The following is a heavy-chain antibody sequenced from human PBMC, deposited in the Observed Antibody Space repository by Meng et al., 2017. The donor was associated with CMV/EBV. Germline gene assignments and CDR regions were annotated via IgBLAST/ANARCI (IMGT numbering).Heavy chain of an antibody. J-gene: IGHJ4*02. Sequence: GGSLRLSCAASGFTFSSYGMHWVRQAPGKGLEWVSAISGSGGSTYYADSVKGRFTISRDNSKNTLYLQMNSLRAEDTAVYYCAKFRGYSSSWSFWFDYWGQGTLVTVSS. D-gene: IGHD6-13*01. CDR1: GFTFSSYG. V-gene: IGHV3-23*01. CDR3: AKFRGYSSSWSFWFDY. CDR2: ISGSGGST.